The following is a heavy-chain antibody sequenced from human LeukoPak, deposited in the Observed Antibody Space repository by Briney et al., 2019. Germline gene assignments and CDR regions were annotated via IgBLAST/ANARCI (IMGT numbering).Heavy chain of an antibody. D-gene: IGHD3-22*01. CDR2: INPHGGST. CDR3: ARVEGYDSSGSYFTY. CDR1: GYTFTNHY. V-gene: IGHV1-46*01. J-gene: IGHJ4*02. Sequence: GASVKVSCRTSGYTFTNHYMHWVRQAPGQGLEWMGIINPHGGSTSHAQKFQGRITMTRDTSTSTVYMELSSLRSEDTAVYYCARVEGYDSSGSYFTYWGQGTLVTVSS.